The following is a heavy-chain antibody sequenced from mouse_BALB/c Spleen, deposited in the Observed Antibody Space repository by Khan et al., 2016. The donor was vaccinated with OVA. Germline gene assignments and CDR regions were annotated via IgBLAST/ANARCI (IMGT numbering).Heavy chain of an antibody. D-gene: IGHD4-1*01. CDR1: GYSITSDYA. V-gene: IGHV3-2*02. CDR2: ISYSGNT. J-gene: IGHJ2*01. CDR3: ARISGGDFDY. Sequence: VQLKESGPGLVKPSQSLSLTCTVTGYSITSDYAWNWIRQFPGNELEWMGFISYSGNTNYNPSLKSRISITRDTSENQFFLQLNSVTTEDTATYYCARISGGDFDYWGQGTTRTVSS.